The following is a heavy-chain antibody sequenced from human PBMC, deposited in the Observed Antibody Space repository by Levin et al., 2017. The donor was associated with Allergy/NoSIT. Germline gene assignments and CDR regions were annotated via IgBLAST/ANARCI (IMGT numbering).Heavy chain of an antibody. D-gene: IGHD3-10*01. CDR3: ARDMVRGVPQLPLDY. CDR1: GFTFSSYG. J-gene: IGHJ4*02. Sequence: GGSLRLSCAASGFTFSSYGMHWVRQAPGKGLEWVAVIWYDGSNKYYADSVKGRFTISRDNSKNTLYLQMNSLRAEDTAVYYCARDMVRGVPQLPLDYWGQGTLVTVSS. V-gene: IGHV3-33*01. CDR2: IWYDGSNK.